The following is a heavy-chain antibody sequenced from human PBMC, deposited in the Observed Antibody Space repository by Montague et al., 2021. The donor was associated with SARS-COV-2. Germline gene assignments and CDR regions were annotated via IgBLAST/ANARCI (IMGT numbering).Heavy chain of an antibody. CDR1: GGSISSYY. Sequence: SETLPLTCTVSGGSISSYYWSWIRQPPGKGLEWIGYIYYSGSTNYNPSLKSRVTISVDTSKNQFSLKLSSVTAADTAVYYCARTYYDILTGYYNRGAFDIWGQGTMVTVSS. J-gene: IGHJ3*02. D-gene: IGHD3-9*01. CDR3: ARTYYDILTGYYNRGAFDI. V-gene: IGHV4-59*08. CDR2: IYYSGST.